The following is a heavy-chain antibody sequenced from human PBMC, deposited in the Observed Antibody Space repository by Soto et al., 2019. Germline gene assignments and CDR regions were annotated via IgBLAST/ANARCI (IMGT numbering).Heavy chain of an antibody. CDR3: ARNFPYASKIGWLDS. D-gene: IGHD2-2*01. Sequence: QVQLQESGPGLVKPSETLSLTCTVSGGSISSYYYWSWIRQPPGKGLEWIGYIYDSGSTNYNPSLKSRVTISVDTSKNQFSLKLSSVTAADTAVYYCARNFPYASKIGWLDSWGQGTLVTVSS. J-gene: IGHJ5*01. CDR1: GGSISSYYY. V-gene: IGHV4-59*01. CDR2: IYDSGST.